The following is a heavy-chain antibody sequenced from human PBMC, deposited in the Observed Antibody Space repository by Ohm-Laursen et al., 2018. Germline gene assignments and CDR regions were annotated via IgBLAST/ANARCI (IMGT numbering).Heavy chain of an antibody. CDR2: INHSGST. V-gene: IGHV4-34*01. J-gene: IGHJ6*02. D-gene: IGHD3-3*02. CDR1: GGSFSGYY. Sequence: SQTLSLTWAVYGGSFSGYYWSWIRQPPGKGLEWIGEINHSGSTNYNPSLKSRVTISVDTSKNQFSLKLSSVTAADTAVYYCAPILRGDYYYGMDVWGQGTTVTVSS. CDR3: APILRGDYYYGMDV.